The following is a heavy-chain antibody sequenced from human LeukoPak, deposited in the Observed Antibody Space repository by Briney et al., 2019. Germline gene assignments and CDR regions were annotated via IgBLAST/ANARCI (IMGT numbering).Heavy chain of an antibody. Sequence: PSESLSLTCTVSDGSISSYYWSWIRQPPGKGLEWIGYIYYSGSTNYNPSLKSRVTISVDTSKNQFSLRLSSVTAADTAVYYCARDSRRDAVFDIWGQGTMVTVSS. D-gene: IGHD2-8*01. CDR3: ARDSRRDAVFDI. CDR2: IYYSGST. J-gene: IGHJ3*02. CDR1: DGSISSYY. V-gene: IGHV4-59*01.